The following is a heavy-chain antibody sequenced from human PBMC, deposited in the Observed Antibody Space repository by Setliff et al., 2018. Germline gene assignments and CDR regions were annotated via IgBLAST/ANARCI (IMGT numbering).Heavy chain of an antibody. CDR2: VFHTGST. Sequence: PSETLSLTCSVSSGSIGSHYWNWMRQPPGKGLEWIGHVFHTGSTKYNPSLRSRVTISVDTSENYFSLRLTSVTAADTAVYYCARAPPSVPYGDYGPPQYFDLWGRGSLVTVSS. V-gene: IGHV4-59*11. D-gene: IGHD4-17*01. CDR1: SGSIGSHY. J-gene: IGHJ2*01. CDR3: ARAPPSVPYGDYGPPQYFDL.